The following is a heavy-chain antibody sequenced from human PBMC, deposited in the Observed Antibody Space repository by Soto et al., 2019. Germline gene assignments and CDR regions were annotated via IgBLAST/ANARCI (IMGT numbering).Heavy chain of an antibody. CDR3: ASSYGSGYRAFDY. V-gene: IGHV1-69*02. CDR2: INPILSMS. D-gene: IGHD3-10*01. Sequence: QVQLVQSGAEVKKPGSSVRVSCKASGDTFTFYSINWVRQAPGLGLEWMGRINPILSMSNYAQRFQGRVTMTADKSTSPAYMERSSLRSEGTAMYDCASSYGSGYRAFDYWGQGALVTVSS. CDR1: GDTFTFYS. J-gene: IGHJ4*02.